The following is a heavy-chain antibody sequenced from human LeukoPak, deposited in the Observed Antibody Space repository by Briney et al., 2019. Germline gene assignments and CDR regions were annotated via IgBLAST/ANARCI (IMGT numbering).Heavy chain of an antibody. CDR3: AKDDAWLQYND. Sequence: ASVKVSCTASGYIFTNYDIHWVRQATGQGLEWMAWMNPKSANTGYAQKFQGRVTVTRNTSISTPYMELSGLRSDDTAVYYCAKDDAWLQYNDWGQGTLVTVSS. D-gene: IGHD5-24*01. J-gene: IGHJ4*02. V-gene: IGHV1-8*02. CDR2: MNPKSANT. CDR1: GYIFTNYD.